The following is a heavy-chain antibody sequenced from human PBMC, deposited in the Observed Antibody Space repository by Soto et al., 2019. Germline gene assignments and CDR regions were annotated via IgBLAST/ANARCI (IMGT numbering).Heavy chain of an antibody. Sequence: PGGSLRLSCAASGFSFSDYSMNWVRQAPGKGLEWVSSISSGSSYIHYADSVKGRFTISRDNAKSSLYLQMNSLRAEDTAVYYCARKYLSGGNLNWFDPWGQGTLVTVSS. CDR1: GFSFSDYS. J-gene: IGHJ5*02. V-gene: IGHV3-21*01. CDR3: ARKYLSGGNLNWFDP. CDR2: ISSGSSYI. D-gene: IGHD2-15*01.